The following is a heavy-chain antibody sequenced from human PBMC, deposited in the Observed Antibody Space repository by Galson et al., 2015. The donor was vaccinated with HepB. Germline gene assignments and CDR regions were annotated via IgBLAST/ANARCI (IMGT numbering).Heavy chain of an antibody. J-gene: IGHJ6*03. CDR2: FDPEDGET. CDR1: GYTLTELS. D-gene: IGHD1-1*01. Sequence: SVKVSCKVSGYTLTELSMHWVRQAPGKGLEWMGGFDPEDGETIYAQKFQGRVTMTEDTSTDTAYMELSSLRSEDTALYYCATAERDYYYYNMDVWGKGTTVTVSS. CDR3: ATAERDYYYYNMDV. V-gene: IGHV1-24*01.